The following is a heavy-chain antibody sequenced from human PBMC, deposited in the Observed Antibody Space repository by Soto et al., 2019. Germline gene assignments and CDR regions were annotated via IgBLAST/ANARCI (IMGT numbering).Heavy chain of an antibody. Sequence: SVKVSCKASGGTFSSYAISWVREAPGQGLEWMGGIIPIFGTANYAQKFQGRVTITADESTSTAYMELSSLRSEDTAVYYCARDRSIFGGFGYYGMDVWGQGTTVTVSS. CDR1: GGTFSSYA. D-gene: IGHD3-3*01. CDR2: IIPIFGTA. CDR3: ARDRSIFGGFGYYGMDV. J-gene: IGHJ6*02. V-gene: IGHV1-69*13.